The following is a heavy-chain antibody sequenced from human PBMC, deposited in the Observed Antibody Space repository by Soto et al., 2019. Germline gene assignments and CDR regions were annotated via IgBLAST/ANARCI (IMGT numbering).Heavy chain of an antibody. Sequence: EVQVVESGGGLVQPGGSLRLSCAASGFTFSMYAMHWVRQAPGKGLEYVSSVSGNGNRIFYANSVKGRFSISRDNSENTLYLQMDSLRVEDTAEYYCVRDGVATLGESYYYMDVWGKGTTVTVYS. J-gene: IGHJ6*03. D-gene: IGHD3-3*01. CDR1: GFTFSMYA. V-gene: IGHV3-64*01. CDR2: VSGNGNRI. CDR3: VRDGVATLGESYYYMDV.